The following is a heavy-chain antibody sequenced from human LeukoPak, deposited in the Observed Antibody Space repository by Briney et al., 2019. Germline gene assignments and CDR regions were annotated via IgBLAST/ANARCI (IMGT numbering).Heavy chain of an antibody. V-gene: IGHV3-30*18. Sequence: GGSLRLSCAASGFTFSSYGMHWVRQAPGKGLEWVAVISYDGSNKYYADSVKGRFTISRDNSKNTLYPQMNSLKAEDTAVYYCAKGLSSGWAYWGQGTLVTVSS. CDR2: ISYDGSNK. D-gene: IGHD6-19*01. CDR1: GFTFSSYG. J-gene: IGHJ4*02. CDR3: AKGLSSGWAY.